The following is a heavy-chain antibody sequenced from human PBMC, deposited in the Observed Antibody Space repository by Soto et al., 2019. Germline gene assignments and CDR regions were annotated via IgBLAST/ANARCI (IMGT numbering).Heavy chain of an antibody. J-gene: IGHJ6*02. D-gene: IGHD2-2*01. Sequence: PSVKVSCKASGGTYSSYAIGGVRQAPGQGLEWMGGIIPILGTANYAQKFQGRVTITADESTSTAYMELSSLRSEDTAVYYCANRYQLPPKLPYYYYGMDVWGQGTTVTVSS. CDR2: IIPILGTA. V-gene: IGHV1-69*13. CDR1: GGTYSSYA. CDR3: ANRYQLPPKLPYYYYGMDV.